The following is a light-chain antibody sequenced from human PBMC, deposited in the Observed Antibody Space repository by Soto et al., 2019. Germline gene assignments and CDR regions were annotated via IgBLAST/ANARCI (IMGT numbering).Light chain of an antibody. CDR2: QAS. CDR1: QSVRNW. Sequence: DIQVTQSPSTLSASVGVRVTITCRASQSVRNWLAWYLQSPGTAPKLLIYQASTLESGVPSRFSGSGSGTEFTLTISSLQPDDVGVYYCMQALQTPRTFGQGTKVDIK. J-gene: IGKJ1*01. CDR3: MQALQTPRT. V-gene: IGKV1-5*03.